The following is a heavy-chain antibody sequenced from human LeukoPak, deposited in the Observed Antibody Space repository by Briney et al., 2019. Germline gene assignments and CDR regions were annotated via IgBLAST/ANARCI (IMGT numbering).Heavy chain of an antibody. CDR2: IWYDGSNK. V-gene: IGHV3-33*01. CDR3: AGGSDYFDY. Sequence: PGGSLRLSCAASGFPFSNYGMHWVRQAPGKGLEWVAVIWYDGSNKYYADSVKGRFTISRDNSENTLYMQMNSLRAEDTAVYYCAGGSDYFDYWGQGTLVTVSS. J-gene: IGHJ4*02. CDR1: GFPFSNYG.